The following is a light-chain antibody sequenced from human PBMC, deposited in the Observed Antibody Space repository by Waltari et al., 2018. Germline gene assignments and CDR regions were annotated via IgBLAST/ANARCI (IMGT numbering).Light chain of an antibody. V-gene: IGKV3-20*01. CDR1: QSLGGTY. J-gene: IGKJ4*01. CDR2: GVS. Sequence: TVLTQSPGTLSLSPGERATLSCRASQSLGGTYLVWYLQKPGQPPRLLIYGVSRRATGVPDRFSGSGSGTDFTLTITRLEPEDFAVYYCYHHDYSLTFGGGTKVEI. CDR3: YHHDYSLT.